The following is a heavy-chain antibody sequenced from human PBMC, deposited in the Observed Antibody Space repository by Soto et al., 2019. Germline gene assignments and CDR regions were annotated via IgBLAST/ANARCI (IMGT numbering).Heavy chain of an antibody. CDR3: ARDQEAGSFFPYYYGMDV. V-gene: IGHV3-48*03. Sequence: GGSLRLSCATSGFTFSSYEMNWVRQAPEKGLEWVSYISSSGSTIYYADSVKGRFTISRDNAKNSLYLQMDSLRAEDTAVYYCARDQEAGSFFPYYYGMDVWGQGTTVTVSS. J-gene: IGHJ6*02. CDR2: ISSSGSTI. D-gene: IGHD6-13*01. CDR1: GFTFSSYE.